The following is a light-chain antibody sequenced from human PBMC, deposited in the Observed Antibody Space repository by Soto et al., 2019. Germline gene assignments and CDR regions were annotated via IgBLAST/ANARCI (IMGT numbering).Light chain of an antibody. CDR1: QDVSRS. Sequence: DTQLTQSPSFLSASVGDRVTIACRASQDVSRSLGWYQQKPGTAPKLLISAASTLNSGVPSRFSGSGSGTDFTLTISSLQPEDFATYYCQQLWTYPLTFGGGTKVEI. CDR3: QQLWTYPLT. V-gene: IGKV1-9*01. J-gene: IGKJ4*01. CDR2: AAS.